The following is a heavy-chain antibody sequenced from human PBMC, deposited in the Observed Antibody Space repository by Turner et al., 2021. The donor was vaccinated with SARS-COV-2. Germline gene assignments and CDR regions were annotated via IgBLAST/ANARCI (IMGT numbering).Heavy chain of an antibody. CDR1: GFYFSNYA. CDR2: VTGSGRTT. V-gene: IGHV3-23*01. Sequence: EVPLLESGGGLLKRGGSMSLSCAASGFYFSNYARLWVRQAPGKGREWVATVTGSGRTTYYADSVKGRFSISRDNSKNTVYLQMDRLRAEDTAVYYCARGIHDFWSGYYPSYFDYWGQGTLVTVSS. D-gene: IGHD3-3*01. J-gene: IGHJ4*02. CDR3: ARGIHDFWSGYYPSYFDY.